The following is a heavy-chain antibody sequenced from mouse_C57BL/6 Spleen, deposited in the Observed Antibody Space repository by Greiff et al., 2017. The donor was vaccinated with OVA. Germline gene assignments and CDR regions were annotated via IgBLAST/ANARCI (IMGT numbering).Heavy chain of an antibody. CDR3: ARSYYSNYGMDY. J-gene: IGHJ4*01. Sequence: EVQVVESGPELVKPGASVKIPCKASGYTFTDYNMDWVKQSHGKSLEWIGDINPNNGGTIYNQKFKGKATLTVDKSSSTAYMELRSLTSEDTAVYYCARSYYSNYGMDYWGQGTSVTVSS. D-gene: IGHD2-5*01. V-gene: IGHV1-18*01. CDR1: GYTFTDYN. CDR2: INPNNGGT.